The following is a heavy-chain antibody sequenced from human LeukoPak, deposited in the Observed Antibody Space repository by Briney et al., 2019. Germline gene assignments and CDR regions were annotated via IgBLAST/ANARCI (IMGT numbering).Heavy chain of an antibody. CDR3: ARGETSSYDY. J-gene: IGHJ4*02. CDR2: LYSGGST. D-gene: IGHD2-2*01. V-gene: IGHV3-53*01. Sequence: GGSLRLSCAASEFIVSSNYMSWVRQAPGKGLEWVSVLYSGGSTYYADSVKGRFTISRDNSKNTVYLQMNSLRAEDTAVYYCARGETSSYDYWGQGTLVTVSS. CDR1: EFIVSSNY.